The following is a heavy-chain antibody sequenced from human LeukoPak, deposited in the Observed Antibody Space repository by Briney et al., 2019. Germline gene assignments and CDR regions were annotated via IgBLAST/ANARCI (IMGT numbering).Heavy chain of an antibody. D-gene: IGHD3-22*01. J-gene: IGHJ3*02. CDR3: TTFGLVKAAYGREIVDDAFDI. Sequence: PGGSLRLSCAASGFTCSNAWMSWVRHAPGKGLEWVGRIKRKGDGGTTDYAAPVKGRLTISRDDSKNTLHLQMNSLKTEDTAVYYCTTFGLVKAAYGREIVDDAFDIWGQGTMVTVSS. V-gene: IGHV3-15*01. CDR1: GFTCSNAW. CDR2: IKRKGDGGTT.